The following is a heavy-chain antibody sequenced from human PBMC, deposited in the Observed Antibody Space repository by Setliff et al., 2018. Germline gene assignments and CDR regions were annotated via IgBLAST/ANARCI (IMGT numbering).Heavy chain of an antibody. V-gene: IGHV1-3*01. D-gene: IGHD6-13*01. CDR3: ARSGPYSSSSHFDY. CDR1: GYIFTNSG. J-gene: IGHJ4*02. CDR2: INVGNGNT. Sequence: GASVKVSCKASGYIFTNSGMPWVRQAPGKRLEWMGWINVGNGNTKDSQKFQGRVTITRDTSASTAYMELSSLRSEDTAVYYCARSGPYSSSSHFDYWGQGTLVTVSS.